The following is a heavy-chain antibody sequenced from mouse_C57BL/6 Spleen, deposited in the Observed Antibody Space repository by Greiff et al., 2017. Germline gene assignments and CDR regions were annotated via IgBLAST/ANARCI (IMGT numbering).Heavy chain of an antibody. CDR1: GYTFTDYN. CDR2: INPNNGGT. V-gene: IGHV1-18*01. CDR3: ARRESYYYCSSRYYYAMDY. J-gene: IGHJ4*01. Sequence: VQLQQSGPELVKPGASVKIPCKASGYTFTDYNMDWVKQSHGKSLEWIGDINPNNGGTIYTQKFKGKATLTVDKSSSTAYMELRSLTSEDTAVYYCARRESYYYCSSRYYYAMDYWGQGTSVTVSS. D-gene: IGHD1-1*01.